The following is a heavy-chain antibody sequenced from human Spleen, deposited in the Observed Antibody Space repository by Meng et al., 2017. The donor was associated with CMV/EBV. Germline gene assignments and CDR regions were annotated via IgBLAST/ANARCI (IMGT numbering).Heavy chain of an antibody. J-gene: IGHJ6*02. Sequence: ASVKVSCKASGYTFIGYYMHWVRQAPGQGLEWMGWINPNRGGTNYAQKFQGRVTMTTDTATSTAYMELRSLRFDDTAVYYCARDSFYYAMDVWGQGTTVTVSS. CDR2: INPNRGGT. CDR3: ARDSFYYAMDV. V-gene: IGHV1-2*02. CDR1: GYTFIGYY.